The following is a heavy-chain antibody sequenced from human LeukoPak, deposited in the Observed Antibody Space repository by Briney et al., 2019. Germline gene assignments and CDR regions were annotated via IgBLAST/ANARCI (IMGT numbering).Heavy chain of an antibody. CDR2: IYYSGST. V-gene: IGHV4-39*07. CDR3: AKEDSSGYYYPTWGY. Sequence: PSETLSLTCTVSGGSISSSSYYWGWIRQPPGKGLEWIGSIYYSGSTYYNPSLKSRVTISVDTSKNQFSLKLSSVTAADTAAYYCAKEDSSGYYYPTWGYWGQGTLVTVSS. J-gene: IGHJ4*02. D-gene: IGHD3-22*01. CDR1: GGSISSSSYY.